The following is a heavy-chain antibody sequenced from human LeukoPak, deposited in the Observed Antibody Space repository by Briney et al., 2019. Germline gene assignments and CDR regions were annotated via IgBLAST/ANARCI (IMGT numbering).Heavy chain of an antibody. D-gene: IGHD2-21*01. CDR1: GDSISSGSNY. Sequence: SETLSLACSVSGDSISSGSNYWSWIRHHPGKGLEWIGNIHHTGDTYYNPSLKSRVTISVDTSKNQFSLRLTSVTAADTAMYYCARLWVRTADHWGQGTLVTVSS. CDR2: IHHTGDT. CDR3: ARLWVRTADH. V-gene: IGHV4-31*03. J-gene: IGHJ5*02.